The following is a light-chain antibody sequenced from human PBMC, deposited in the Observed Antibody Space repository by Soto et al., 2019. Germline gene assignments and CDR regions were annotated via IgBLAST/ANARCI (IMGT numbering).Light chain of an antibody. Sequence: QSVLTQPASVSGSPGQSITISCTGTNNDVGGYNYVSWYQQHPGKAPKLMIYEVTNRPSGVSPRFSGSKSGNTASLIISGLQAEDEAHYYCYSYTTTNTWLFGGGTKLTVL. CDR1: NNDVGGYNY. CDR2: EVT. J-gene: IGLJ2*01. CDR3: YSYTTTNTWL. V-gene: IGLV2-14*01.